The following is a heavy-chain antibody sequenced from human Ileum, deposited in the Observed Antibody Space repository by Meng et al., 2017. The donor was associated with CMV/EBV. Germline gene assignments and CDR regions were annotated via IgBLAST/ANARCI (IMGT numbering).Heavy chain of an antibody. CDR2: ISPSRRSS. V-gene: IGHV4-34*01. J-gene: IGHJ4*02. D-gene: IGHD2-2*01. Sequence: SETLSLTCAVYGGSFRGYYWNWIRQSPGKGLEWIGEISPSRRSSNYNPSLKGRVTISVDTSQNQFSLKLTTVSAADTAVYYCARGYHQLVHFNYWGQGTQVTGSS. CDR3: ARGYHQLVHFNY. CDR1: GGSFRGYY.